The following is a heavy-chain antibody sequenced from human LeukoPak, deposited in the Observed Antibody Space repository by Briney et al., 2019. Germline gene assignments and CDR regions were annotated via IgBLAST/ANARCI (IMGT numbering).Heavy chain of an antibody. CDR1: GFPFSNHA. D-gene: IGHD2-15*01. CDR2: ISNGNT. Sequence: GSLRLSCAASGFPFSNHAMSWVRQPPGKGLEWVAAISNGNTYYADSVRGRFTISRDDSKNMVYLQMNSLRDEDTALYYCVREAGYCASVCLKSNWFDPWGQGTLVTVS. CDR3: VREAGYCASVCLKSNWFDP. V-gene: IGHV3-23*01. J-gene: IGHJ5*02.